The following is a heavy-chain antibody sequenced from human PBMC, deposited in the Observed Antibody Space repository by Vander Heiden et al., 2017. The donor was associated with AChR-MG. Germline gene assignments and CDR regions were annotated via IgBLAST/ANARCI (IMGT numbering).Heavy chain of an antibody. CDR1: GFTVSSNY. D-gene: IGHD3-3*01. CDR3: ASGGAYYDFWSGYCSY. V-gene: IGHV3-66*01. Sequence: EVQLVESGGGLVQPGGSLRLPCAASGFTVSSNYMSWVRQAPGKGLEWVSVIYSGGSTYYADSVKGRFTISRDNSKNTLYLQMNSLRAEDTAVYYCASGGAYYDFWSGYCSYWGQGTLVTVSS. CDR2: IYSGGST. J-gene: IGHJ4*02.